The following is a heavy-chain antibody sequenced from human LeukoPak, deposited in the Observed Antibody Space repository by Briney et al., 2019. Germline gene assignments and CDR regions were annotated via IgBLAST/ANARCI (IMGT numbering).Heavy chain of an antibody. CDR2: ISSSSSYI. D-gene: IGHD4-17*01. CDR3: ARLTTTVTTPFDY. CDR1: GFTFSIYN. V-gene: IGHV3-21*01. Sequence: GGSLRLSCAASGFTFSIYNMNWVRQAPGKGLEWVSSISSSSSYIYYADSVKGRFTISRDNAKNSLYLQMNSLRAEDAAVYYCARLTTTVTTPFDYWGQGTLVTVSS. J-gene: IGHJ4*02.